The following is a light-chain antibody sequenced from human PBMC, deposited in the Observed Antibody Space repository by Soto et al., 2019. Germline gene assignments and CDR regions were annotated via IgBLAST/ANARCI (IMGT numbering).Light chain of an antibody. V-gene: IGKV3-11*01. CDR2: DST. J-gene: IGKJ5*01. Sequence: EIVLTQSPATLSLYPGERATLSCRASQSVSGYLVWYQQKPGQAPRLVVYDSTLRANGVPDRFGGSRSGTEFTLTINNLEPEDFAVYYCQQRNVWPPITFGQGTRLEIK. CDR3: QQRNVWPPIT. CDR1: QSVSGY.